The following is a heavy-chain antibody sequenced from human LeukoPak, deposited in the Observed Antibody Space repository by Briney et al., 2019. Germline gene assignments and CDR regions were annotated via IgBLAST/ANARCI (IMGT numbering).Heavy chain of an antibody. J-gene: IGHJ4*02. CDR2: IYYSGST. V-gene: IGHV4-59*01. Sequence: SETLSLTCTVSGGSISSYYWSWIRQPPGKGLEWIGYIYYSGSTNYNPSLKSRVTISVDTSKNQFSLKLSSVTAADRDVYYCARGASGAAAGDGYWGQGPLVTVSS. D-gene: IGHD5-24*01. CDR1: GGSISSYY. CDR3: ARGASGAAAGDGY.